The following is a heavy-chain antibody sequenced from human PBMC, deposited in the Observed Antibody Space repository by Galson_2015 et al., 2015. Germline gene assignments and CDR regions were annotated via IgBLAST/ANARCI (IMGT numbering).Heavy chain of an antibody. V-gene: IGHV3-33*01. Sequence: SLRLSCAASGFSFSDYGMHWVRQAPGKGLGWVAVIWFDASHKYYADSVKGRFTISKDNSTNTLSLQMNSLRTEDTAVYYCARDLVGDLWGQGTLVIVSS. J-gene: IGHJ4*02. CDR1: GFSFSDYG. CDR2: IWFDASHK. CDR3: ARDLVGDL. D-gene: IGHD3-16*01.